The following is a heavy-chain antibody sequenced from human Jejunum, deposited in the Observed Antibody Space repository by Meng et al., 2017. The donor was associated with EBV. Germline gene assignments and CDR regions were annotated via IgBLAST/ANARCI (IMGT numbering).Heavy chain of an antibody. D-gene: IGHD4-11*01. V-gene: IGHV4-4*02. Sequence: QVELQESGPGLVKPSGTLSLTCAVSGDSTSRSHWLSWVRQPPGKGLEWIGEMHPGGSTNYNPSLKSRVTISVDNSKNQFSLKLTPVTAADTAVYYCAKSNDYSLNSWGQGTLVTVSS. CDR3: AKSNDYSLNS. CDR2: MHPGGST. CDR1: GDSTSRSHW. J-gene: IGHJ4*02.